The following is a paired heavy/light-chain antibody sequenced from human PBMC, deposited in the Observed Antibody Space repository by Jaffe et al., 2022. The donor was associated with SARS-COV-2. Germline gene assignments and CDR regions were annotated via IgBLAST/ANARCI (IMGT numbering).Light chain of an antibody. CDR1: QSISAY. V-gene: IGKV1-39*01. J-gene: IGKJ5*01. Sequence: DIQMTQSPSSLSASVGDRVTITCRASQSISAYLNWYQQKPGKAPKLLIYAVSTLQGGVPSRFSGSGSGTDFTLTISSLQPEDFATYYCQQSYSTLITFGQGTRLEIK. CDR3: QQSYSTLIT. CDR2: AVS.
Heavy chain of an antibody. CDR2: IYSGGNT. Sequence: EVQLVESGGGLIQPGGSLRLSCAASGFTVSNNYMSWVRQTPGKGLEWLSIIYSGGNTYYADSVKGRFTISRDNSKNTLFLQMNSLRAEDTAVYYCARQTDYYDSSGYSKFDPWGQGTLVTVSS. CDR1: GFTVSNNY. D-gene: IGHD3-22*01. CDR3: ARQTDYYDSSGYSKFDP. J-gene: IGHJ5*02. V-gene: IGHV3-53*01.